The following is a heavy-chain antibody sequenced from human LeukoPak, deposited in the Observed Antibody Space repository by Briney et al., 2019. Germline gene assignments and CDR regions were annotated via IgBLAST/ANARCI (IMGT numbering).Heavy chain of an antibody. CDR2: ISSSGSTI. Sequence: FXXXXYEXNWVRQAPGXGLXWVSYISSSGSTIXYADSVKGRFTISRXNSKXTLYLQMGRLRAEDMAVYYXXXXXXXXXXDVXGKXTXVTISS. CDR3: XXXXXXXXXDV. V-gene: IGHV3-48*03. CDR1: FXXXXYE. J-gene: IGHJ6*04.